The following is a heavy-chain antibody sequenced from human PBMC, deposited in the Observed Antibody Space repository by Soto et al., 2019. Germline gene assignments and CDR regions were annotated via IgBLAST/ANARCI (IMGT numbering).Heavy chain of an antibody. D-gene: IGHD6-19*01. CDR3: ARDQIAVAKYYYYGMDV. V-gene: IGHV4-31*03. CDR1: GGSISSGGYY. J-gene: IGHJ6*02. Sequence: PSETLSLTCTVSGGSISSGGYYWSWIRQHPGKGLEWIGYIYYSGSTYYNPSLKSRVTISVDTSKNQFSLKLSSVTAADTAVYYCARDQIAVAKYYYYGMDVCGQGTTVTVSS. CDR2: IYYSGST.